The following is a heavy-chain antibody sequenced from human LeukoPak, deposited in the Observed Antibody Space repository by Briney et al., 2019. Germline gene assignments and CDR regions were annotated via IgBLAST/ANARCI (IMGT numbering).Heavy chain of an antibody. V-gene: IGHV3-23*01. CDR2: ISGSGGST. J-gene: IGHJ4*02. CDR1: GFTFSSYA. Sequence: AGGSLRLSCAASGFTFSSYAMSWVRQAPGKGLEWVSAISGSGGSTYYADSVKGRFTISRDNSKNTLYLQMNSLRAEDTAVYYCAKGNLAYGDYDDYWGQGTLVTVSS. D-gene: IGHD4-17*01. CDR3: AKGNLAYGDYDDY.